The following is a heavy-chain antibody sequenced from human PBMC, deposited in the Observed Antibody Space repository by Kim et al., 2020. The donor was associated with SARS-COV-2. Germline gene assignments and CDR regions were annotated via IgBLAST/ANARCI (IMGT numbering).Heavy chain of an antibody. V-gene: IGHV4-59*01. J-gene: IGHJ4*02. D-gene: IGHD6-19*01. CDR3: ARDGDSSGWYSV. Sequence: NYNPSLKSRVTISVDTSKNQFSLKLSSVTAADTAVYYCARDGDSSGWYSVWGQGTLVTVSS.